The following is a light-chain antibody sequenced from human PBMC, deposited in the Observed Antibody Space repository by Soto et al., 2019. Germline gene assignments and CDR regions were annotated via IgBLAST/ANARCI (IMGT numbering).Light chain of an antibody. Sequence: DIQMTQSPSTLSASVGDRVAITCRASQSIGIWLAWYQQKPGKAPNLLIYKASTLETGVPSTFSGSGSGTEFTLTISCLQPDDFVTYYCQQYNSYPYTFGQGTKLEIK. CDR1: QSIGIW. V-gene: IGKV1-5*03. J-gene: IGKJ2*01. CDR2: KAS. CDR3: QQYNSYPYT.